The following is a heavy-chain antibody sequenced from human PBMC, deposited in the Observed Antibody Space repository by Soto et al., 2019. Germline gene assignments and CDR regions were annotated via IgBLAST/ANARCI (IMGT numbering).Heavy chain of an antibody. J-gene: IGHJ4*02. CDR3: ARDLSTGAADYYFDY. Sequence: GGSLRLSCAASGFTFNNFAMHWVRQAPGKGLEWVAVISYDGGDKYYADSVKGRFTISRDNSKNTLYLKMNGLRAEDTDVYYCARDLSTGAADYYFDYWGQGALVTVSS. CDR1: GFTFNNFA. V-gene: IGHV3-30*03. D-gene: IGHD6-13*01. CDR2: ISYDGGDK.